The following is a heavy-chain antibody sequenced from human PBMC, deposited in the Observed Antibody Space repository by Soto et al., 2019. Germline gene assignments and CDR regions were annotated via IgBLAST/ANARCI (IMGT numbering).Heavy chain of an antibody. Sequence: SVKVSFKASGDRISRYDISWVRQAPGKGLEWMGKIIPTFGRTNYAQKFQGRLTISADDSTSTAYMELSSLLSEDAAVYYCARDPLSSFAMDVWGQGTTVTFSS. CDR2: IIPTFGRT. CDR3: ARDPLSSFAMDV. D-gene: IGHD3-10*02. V-gene: IGHV1-69*13. CDR1: GDRISRYD. J-gene: IGHJ6*02.